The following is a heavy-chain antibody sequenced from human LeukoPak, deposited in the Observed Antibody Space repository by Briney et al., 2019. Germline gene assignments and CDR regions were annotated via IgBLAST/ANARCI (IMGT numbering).Heavy chain of an antibody. V-gene: IGHV3-23*01. CDR3: AKVSRFAVVPAAMLDY. D-gene: IGHD2-2*01. CDR1: GFTFRSYA. Sequence: GSLRLSCAASGFTFRSYAMSWVRQAPGKGLEWVSAISGSGDITYYADSVKGRFTMSRDNFKNTLYLQMNSLRAEDTAVYYCAKVSRFAVVPAAMLDYWGQGIQVTVSS. CDR2: ISGSGDIT. J-gene: IGHJ4*02.